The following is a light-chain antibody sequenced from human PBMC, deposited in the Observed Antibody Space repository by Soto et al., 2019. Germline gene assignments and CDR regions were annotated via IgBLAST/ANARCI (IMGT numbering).Light chain of an antibody. J-gene: IGLJ3*02. CDR2: DTS. Sequence: SYELTQPPSVSVTPGQTARITCGGNNIEAKSVHWYQQRPGQAPVLVVYDTSDRPSGIPERFSGSPSGDTATLSITRVTVGDEADYYYQVWDGNNDRWVFGGGTKLTVL. CDR3: QVWDGNNDRWV. V-gene: IGLV3-21*02. CDR1: NIEAKS.